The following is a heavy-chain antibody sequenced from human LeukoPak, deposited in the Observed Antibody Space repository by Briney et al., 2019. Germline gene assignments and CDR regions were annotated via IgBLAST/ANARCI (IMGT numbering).Heavy chain of an antibody. D-gene: IGHD4-23*01. Sequence: GGSLRLSCEASGFTFSRFGMNWVRQAPGKGLEWISYISSSSSAIYYADSVKGRFTISRDNSKNTLYLQMNSLRAEDTAVYYCARAPTVGYYFDYWGQGTLVTVSS. V-gene: IGHV3-48*01. CDR1: GFTFSRFG. CDR2: ISSSSSAI. CDR3: ARAPTVGYYFDY. J-gene: IGHJ4*02.